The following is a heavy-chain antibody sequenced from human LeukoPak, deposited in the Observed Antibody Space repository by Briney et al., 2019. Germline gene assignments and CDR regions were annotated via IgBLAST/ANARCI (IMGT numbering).Heavy chain of an antibody. D-gene: IGHD4/OR15-4a*01. CDR3: AKDYGPTRAEYFQH. Sequence: GGSLRLSCAASGFIVSRNYMSWVRQAPGKGLEWVAVISYDGSNKYYADSVKGRFTISRDNSKNTLYLQMNSLRAEDTAVYYCAKDYGPTRAEYFQHWGQGTLVTVSS. J-gene: IGHJ1*01. CDR2: ISYDGSNK. CDR1: GFIVSRNY. V-gene: IGHV3-30*18.